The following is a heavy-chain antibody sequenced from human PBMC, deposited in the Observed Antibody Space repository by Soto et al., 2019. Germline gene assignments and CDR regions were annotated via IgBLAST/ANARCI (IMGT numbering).Heavy chain of an antibody. J-gene: IGHJ5*02. CDR2: TNAGNGNT. CDR1: VYTFTSYA. CDR3: AREGPKVLEWYNWFDL. V-gene: IGHV1-3*01. Sequence: GXSVKVSCKASVYTFTSYARHWVRQAPGQRLEWMGWTNAGNGNTKYSQKFQGRVTITRDTSASTAYMELSSLRSEDTAVYYCAREGPKVLEWYNWFDLWGQGTLVTVSS. D-gene: IGHD3-3*01.